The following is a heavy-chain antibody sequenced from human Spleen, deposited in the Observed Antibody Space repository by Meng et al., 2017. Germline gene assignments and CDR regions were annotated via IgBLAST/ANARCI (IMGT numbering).Heavy chain of an antibody. J-gene: IGHJ4*02. D-gene: IGHD6-13*01. CDR3: AREGYGVYYFDY. V-gene: IGHV3-9*01. CDR1: GFTFDDYA. CDR2: ISCNSGSI. Sequence: SLRLSCAASGFTFDDYAMHWVRQAPGKGLEWVSGISCNSGSIGYADSVKCRFTISRDNAKNSLYLQMNSLRAEDTALYYCAREGYGVYYFDYWGQGTMVTVSS.